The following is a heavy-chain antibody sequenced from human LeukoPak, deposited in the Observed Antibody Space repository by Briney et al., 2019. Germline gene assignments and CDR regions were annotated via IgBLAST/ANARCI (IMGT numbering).Heavy chain of an antibody. CDR1: GFTFSSYW. V-gene: IGHV3-74*01. D-gene: IGHD3-3*01. Sequence: GGSLRLSCAASGFTFSSYWMHWVRQAPGKGLVWVSRINSDGSSTSYADSVKGRFTISRDNAKNTLYLQMNSLRAEDTAVYYCAREAGGDFWGGYYEPFDYWGQGTLVTVSS. CDR2: INSDGSST. CDR3: AREAGGDFWGGYYEPFDY. J-gene: IGHJ4*02.